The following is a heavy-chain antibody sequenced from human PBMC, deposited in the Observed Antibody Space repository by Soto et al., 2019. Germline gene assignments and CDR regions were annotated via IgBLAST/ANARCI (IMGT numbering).Heavy chain of an antibody. CDR2: IIPIFGTA. V-gene: IGHV1-69*06. J-gene: IGHJ4*02. Sequence: ASVKVSCKASGGTFSSYAISWVRQAPGQGLEWMGGIIPIFGTANYAQKFQGRVTITADKSTSTAYMELSSLRSEDTAVYYCARPREPGYSYGYGGSSFDYWRQGTLVTVSS. D-gene: IGHD5-18*01. CDR3: ARPREPGYSYGYGGSSFDY. CDR1: GGTFSSYA.